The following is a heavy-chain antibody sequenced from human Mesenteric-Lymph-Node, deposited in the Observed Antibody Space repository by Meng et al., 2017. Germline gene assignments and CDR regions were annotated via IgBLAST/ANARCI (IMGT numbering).Heavy chain of an antibody. J-gene: IGHJ4*02. CDR1: GLTFSSYG. CDR2: IWYDGSNK. D-gene: IGHD1-14*01. CDR3: ARELNRDYFDY. V-gene: IGHV3-33*01. Sequence: VRLVGAGGGVVQPGRSLRLSCAAFGLTFSSYGMHWVRQAPGKGLEWVAVIWYDGSNKYYADSVKGRFTISRDNSKNTLYLQMNSLRAEDTAVYYCARELNRDYFDYWGQGTLVTVSS.